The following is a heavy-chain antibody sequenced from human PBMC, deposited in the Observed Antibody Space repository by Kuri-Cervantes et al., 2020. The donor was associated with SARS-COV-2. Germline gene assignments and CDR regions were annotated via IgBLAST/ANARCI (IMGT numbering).Heavy chain of an antibody. J-gene: IGHJ6*02. CDR1: GYTFTSYA. V-gene: IGHV1-3*01. D-gene: IGHD3-10*01. CDR2: INAGNGNT. CDR3: ARERGGYYGSVRRGYYYYGMDV. Sequence: ASVKVSCKASGYTFTSYAMHRVRQAPGQRLEWMGWINAGNGNTKYSQKLQGRVTMTTDTSTSTAYMELRSLRSDDTAVYYCARERGGYYGSVRRGYYYYGMDVWGQGTTVTVSS.